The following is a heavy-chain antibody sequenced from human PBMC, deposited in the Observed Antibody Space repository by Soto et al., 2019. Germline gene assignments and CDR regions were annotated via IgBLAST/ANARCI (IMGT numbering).Heavy chain of an antibody. J-gene: IGHJ4*02. D-gene: IGHD2-8*01. Sequence: GASVKVSCEASGYTLTSYAMHLVRQAPGQMLEWMGWINACNGNTKYSQKFQGRVTITRDTSASTAYMELSSLRSEDTAVYYCARDLLMVYAIPVYWGQGTLVTVSS. V-gene: IGHV1-3*01. CDR2: INACNGNT. CDR1: GYTLTSYA. CDR3: ARDLLMVYAIPVY.